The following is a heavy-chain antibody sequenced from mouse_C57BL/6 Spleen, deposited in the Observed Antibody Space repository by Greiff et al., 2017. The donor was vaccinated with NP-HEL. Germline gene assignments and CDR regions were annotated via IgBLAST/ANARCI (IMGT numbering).Heavy chain of an antibody. Sequence: EVHLVESGGGLVKPGGSLKLSCAASVFTFSSYAMSWVRQTPEKRLEWVATISDGGSYTYYPDNVKGRFTISRDNAKNNLYLQMSHLKSEDTAMYYCARETMVGYYAMDYWGQGTSVTVSS. CDR2: ISDGGSYT. CDR1: VFTFSSYA. J-gene: IGHJ4*01. V-gene: IGHV5-4*01. D-gene: IGHD2-2*01. CDR3: ARETMVGYYAMDY.